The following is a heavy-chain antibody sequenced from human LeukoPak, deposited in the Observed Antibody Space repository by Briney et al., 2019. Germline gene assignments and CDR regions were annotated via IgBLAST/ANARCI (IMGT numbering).Heavy chain of an antibody. CDR3: ARIIVVVTAIGFDP. CDR2: IYYSGRT. D-gene: IGHD2-21*02. V-gene: IGHV4-59*01. CDR1: GGSINSYY. J-gene: IGHJ5*02. Sequence: SETLSLTCTVSGGSINSYYWSWIRQPPGKGLEWIGYIYYSGRTNYNPSLKSRVTISVNTSKNQFSLKLSSVTAADTAVYYCARIIVVVTAIGFDPWGQGTLVTVSS.